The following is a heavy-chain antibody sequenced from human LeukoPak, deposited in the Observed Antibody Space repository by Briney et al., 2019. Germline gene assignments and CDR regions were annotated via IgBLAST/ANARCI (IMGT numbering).Heavy chain of an antibody. CDR3: ARPYGSGSYYNP. CDR1: GGSISSSRYY. V-gene: IGHV4-39*01. D-gene: IGHD3-10*01. Sequence: PSETLSLTCTVSGGSISSSRYYGGWIRQPPGKGLEWIGSLYYSGNTYYNPSLKSRVTISVDTSKNQFSLKLSSVTAADTAVYYCARPYGSGSYYNPWGQGTLVTVSS. J-gene: IGHJ5*02. CDR2: LYYSGNT.